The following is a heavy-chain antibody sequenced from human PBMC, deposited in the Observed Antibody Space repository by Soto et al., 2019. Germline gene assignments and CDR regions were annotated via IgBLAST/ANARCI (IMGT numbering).Heavy chain of an antibody. D-gene: IGHD6-13*01. V-gene: IGHV4-30-2*01. Sequence: SETLSLTCAVSGGSISSGGYSWSWIRQPPGKGLEWIGYIYHSGSTYYNPSLKSRVTISVDRSKNQFSLKLSSVTASDTAMYYCARPTLYSSSWRGAFDIWGQGTMVTVSS. CDR2: IYHSGST. CDR1: GGSISSGGYS. J-gene: IGHJ3*02. CDR3: ARPTLYSSSWRGAFDI.